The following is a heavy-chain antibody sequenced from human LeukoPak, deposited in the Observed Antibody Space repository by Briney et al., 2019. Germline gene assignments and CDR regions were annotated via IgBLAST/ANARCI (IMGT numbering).Heavy chain of an antibody. D-gene: IGHD2-21*01. CDR2: ISGDSNYI. CDR1: GFTFSSYS. J-gene: IGHJ4*02. V-gene: IGHV3-21*01. CDR3: ARDSRISGYFDY. Sequence: GGSLRLSCAASGFTFSSYSMNWVRQAPGKGLEWVSSISGDSNYIYYADSVRGRFTISRDNAKNSLYLQMNSLRVEDTAVYYCARDSRISGYFDYWGQGTLVTVSS.